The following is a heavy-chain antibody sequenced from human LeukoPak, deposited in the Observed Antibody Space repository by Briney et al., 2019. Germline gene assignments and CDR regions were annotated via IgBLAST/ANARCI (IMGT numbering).Heavy chain of an antibody. J-gene: IGHJ4*02. CDR1: GFTFSDYW. Sequence: GRSLRLSCAASGFTFSDYWMTWVRQAPGKGPEWVANIKQDGSQRYYVDSVRGRFTISRDNAKNSLFLQMNGLRAEDTAVYYCARRGGSSSRRSPIDYWGQGTLVTVSS. CDR3: ARRGGSSSRRSPIDY. CDR2: IKQDGSQR. D-gene: IGHD6-6*01. V-gene: IGHV3-7*01.